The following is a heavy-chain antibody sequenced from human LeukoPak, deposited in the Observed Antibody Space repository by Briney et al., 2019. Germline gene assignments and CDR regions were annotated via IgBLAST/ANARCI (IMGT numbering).Heavy chain of an antibody. Sequence: SETLSLTCTVSGGSISYYYWGWIRQPPGKGLQWIGYIYYSGSTNYHPSLKSRVTISVDTSKNQFSLNLSSVTAADTAVYYCASADYYYDSSGYTYLFDYWGQGILVTVSS. D-gene: IGHD3-22*01. V-gene: IGHV4-59*01. CDR2: IYYSGST. CDR3: ASADYYYDSSGYTYLFDY. CDR1: GGSISYYY. J-gene: IGHJ4*02.